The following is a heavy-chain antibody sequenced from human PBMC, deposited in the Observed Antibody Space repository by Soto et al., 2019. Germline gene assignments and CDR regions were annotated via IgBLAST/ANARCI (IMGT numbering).Heavy chain of an antibody. D-gene: IGHD3-3*01. J-gene: IGHJ4*02. Sequence: QLQLQESGPGLVKPSETLSLTCTVSGGSISSSSYYWGWIRQPPGKGLEWIGSIYYSGSTYYNPSLKSRVTISVDTSKNQFSLKLSSVPAADTAVYYCAAGGYDFWSGYYSPLDYWGQGTLVTVSS. V-gene: IGHV4-39*01. CDR3: AAGGYDFWSGYYSPLDY. CDR1: GGSISSSSYY. CDR2: IYYSGST.